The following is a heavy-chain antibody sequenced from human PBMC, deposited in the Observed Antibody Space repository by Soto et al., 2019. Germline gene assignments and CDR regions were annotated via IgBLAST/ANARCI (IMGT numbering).Heavy chain of an antibody. J-gene: IGHJ6*03. Sequence: GGSLRLSCAASGFTFSSYAMSWVRQAPGKGLEWVSAISGSGGSTYYADSVKGRFTISRDNSKNTLYLQMNSLRAEDTAVYYCAKEGGGIQLWLSTNYYMDVWGKGTTVTVSS. CDR1: GFTFSSYA. CDR3: AKEGGGIQLWLSTNYYMDV. CDR2: ISGSGGST. D-gene: IGHD5-18*01. V-gene: IGHV3-23*01.